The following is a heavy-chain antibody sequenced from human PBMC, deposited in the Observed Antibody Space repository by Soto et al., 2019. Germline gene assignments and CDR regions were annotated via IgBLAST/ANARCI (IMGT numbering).Heavy chain of an antibody. CDR3: ARESPGADYGMDV. Sequence: TLSITCTGSGGSISSGGYYWSWIRQHPGKGLEWIWYIYYSWSTYYNPSLKSRVTISVDTSKNQFSLKLSSVTAADTAVYYCARESPGADYGMDVWGQGTTVTVSS. J-gene: IGHJ6*02. CDR2: IYYSWST. V-gene: IGHV4-31*03. D-gene: IGHD3-10*01. CDR1: GGSISSGGYY.